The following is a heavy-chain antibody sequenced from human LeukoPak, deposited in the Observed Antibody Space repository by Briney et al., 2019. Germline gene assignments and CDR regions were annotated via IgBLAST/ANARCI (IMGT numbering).Heavy chain of an antibody. CDR3: AKSSSSWGGHDAFDI. V-gene: IGHV3-30*02. J-gene: IGHJ3*02. CDR2: IRYDGSNK. Sequence: GGSLRLSCAASGFTFSSYGMHWVRQAPGKGLEWVAFIRYDGSNKYYADSVKGRFTISRDNSKNTLYLQMNSLRAEDTAVYYCAKSSSSWGGHDAFDIWGQGTMVTVSS. D-gene: IGHD6-13*01. CDR1: GFTFSSYG.